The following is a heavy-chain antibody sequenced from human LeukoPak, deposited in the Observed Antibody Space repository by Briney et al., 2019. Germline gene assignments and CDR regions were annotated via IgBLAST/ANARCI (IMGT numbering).Heavy chain of an antibody. J-gene: IGHJ3*02. CDR2: IIPIFGTA. CDR1: GGTFSSYA. V-gene: IGHV1-69*06. CDR3: ARDRGAHNDAFDI. Sequence: SVKVSCKASGGTFSSYAISWVRQAPGQGLEWMGGIIPIFGTANYAQKFQGRVTITADKSTSTAYMELSSLRSEDTAVYYCARDRGAHNDAFDIWGQGTMVTVSA. D-gene: IGHD1-26*01.